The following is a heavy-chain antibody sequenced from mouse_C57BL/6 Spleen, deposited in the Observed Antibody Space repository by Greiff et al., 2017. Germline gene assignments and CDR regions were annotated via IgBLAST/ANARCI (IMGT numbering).Heavy chain of an antibody. V-gene: IGHV4-1*01. CDR2: INPDSSTI. J-gene: IGHJ4*01. Sequence: SAEGVDFSRYWMSWVRRAPGKGLEWIGEINPDSSTINYAPSLKDKFIISRDNAKNTLYLQMSKVRSEDTALYYCASGSSYRMDYWGQGTSVTVSS. CDR3: ASGSSYRMDY. D-gene: IGHD1-1*01. CDR1: GVDFSRYW.